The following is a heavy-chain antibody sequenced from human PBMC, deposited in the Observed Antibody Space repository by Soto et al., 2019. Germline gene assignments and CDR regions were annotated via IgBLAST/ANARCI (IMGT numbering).Heavy chain of an antibody. J-gene: IGHJ6*02. Sequence: QVQLVQSGAEVKVPGASVRLSCKASGYNFNDYYIYWVRQAPGQGLEWLGGVIPLFDTAYYAQIFRGRLRISADGATTTAYMELSGLTSADTAVYFCATGGHNDGYNFYHGMDVWGQGTTVTVS. CDR2: VIPLFDTA. CDR1: GYNFNDYY. D-gene: IGHD3-16*01. CDR3: ATGGHNDGYNFYHGMDV. V-gene: IGHV1-69*01.